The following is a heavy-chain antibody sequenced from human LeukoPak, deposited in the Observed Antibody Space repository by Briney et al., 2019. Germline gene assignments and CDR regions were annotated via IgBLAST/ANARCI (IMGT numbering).Heavy chain of an antibody. J-gene: IGHJ5*02. V-gene: IGHV3-30*02. CDR1: AFTFSSYG. CDR3: AKDGEGWWGYNWFDP. CDR2: IQYDRTNE. D-gene: IGHD2-15*01. Sequence: GGSLRLSCAASAFTFSSYGMHWVRQAPGKGLEWVAYIQYDRTNEQYAHSVKGRFRISRDNSNNILYLQMNSLRAEDTAVYYCAKDGEGWWGYNWFDPWGQGTLVTVSS.